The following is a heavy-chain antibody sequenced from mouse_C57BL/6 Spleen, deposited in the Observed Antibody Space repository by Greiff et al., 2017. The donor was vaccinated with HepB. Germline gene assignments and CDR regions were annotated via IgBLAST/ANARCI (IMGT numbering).Heavy chain of an antibody. CDR1: GYTFTSYW. CDR2: INPSSGYT. J-gene: IGHJ3*01. CDR3: ARSYDDDDAWFAY. D-gene: IGHD2-4*01. Sequence: VQLQQSGAELAKPGASVKLSCKASGYTFTSYWMHWVKQRPGQGLEWIGYINPSSGYTKYNQKFKDKATLTADKSSSTAYMQLSSLTYEDSAVYSCARSYDDDDAWFAYWGQGTLVTVSA. V-gene: IGHV1-7*01.